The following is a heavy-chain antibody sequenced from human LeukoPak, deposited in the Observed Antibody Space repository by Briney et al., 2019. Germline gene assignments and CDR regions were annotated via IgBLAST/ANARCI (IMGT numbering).Heavy chain of an antibody. V-gene: IGHV1-69*05. CDR2: IIPIFGTT. Sequence: SVKVSCKASGGTFSSYAISWVRQAPGQGLEWMGGIIPIFGTTNYAQKFQGRVTITTDESTSTAYMELSSLRSEDTAVYYCARGGNYYDSSGYLFDYWGQGTLVTVSS. J-gene: IGHJ4*02. CDR1: GGTFSSYA. D-gene: IGHD3-22*01. CDR3: ARGGNYYDSSGYLFDY.